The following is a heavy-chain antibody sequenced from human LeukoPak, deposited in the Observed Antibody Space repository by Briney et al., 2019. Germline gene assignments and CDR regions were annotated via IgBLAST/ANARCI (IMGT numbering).Heavy chain of an antibody. D-gene: IGHD1-26*01. CDR2: IDSNSGGT. J-gene: IGHJ4*02. CDR1: GCSFTGYY. V-gene: IGHV1-2*02. Sequence: ASVKVSCKASGCSFTGYYIHWIRQAPGQGLEWLGWIDSNSGGTTYAQKFQGRITMTRDTSITTAYMELSRLTSDDTAVYYCARGGGSWVYYDYWGQGTLVTVSS. CDR3: ARGGGSWVYYDY.